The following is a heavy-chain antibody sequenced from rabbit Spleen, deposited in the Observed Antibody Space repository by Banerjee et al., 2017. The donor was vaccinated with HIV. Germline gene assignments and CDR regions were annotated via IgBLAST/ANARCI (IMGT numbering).Heavy chain of an antibody. V-gene: IGHV1S45*01. CDR2: IYTGSSGTT. D-gene: IGHD7-1*01. CDR3: ARDSAGYAGYGYPDYFNL. Sequence: QEQLVEYGGDLVQPEGSLTLTCKASGLDFSSSYWICWVRQAPGKGLEWIACIYTGSSGTTYYASWARGRFTISETSSTTVTLQMTSLTVSDTATYFCARDSAGYAGYGYPDYFNLWGQGTLVTVS. J-gene: IGHJ4*01. CDR1: GLDFSSSYW.